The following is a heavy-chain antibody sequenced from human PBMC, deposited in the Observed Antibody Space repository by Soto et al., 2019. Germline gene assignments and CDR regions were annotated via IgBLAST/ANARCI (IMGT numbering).Heavy chain of an antibody. CDR3: ARLGATSDY. CDR1: GGSIRSSNYY. J-gene: IGHJ4*02. CDR2: IHYSGST. V-gene: IGHV4-39*01. D-gene: IGHD3-16*01. Sequence: QLQLQESGPGLVKPSETLSLTCTVSGGSIRSSNYYWGWIRQPPGKGLEWIGGIHYSGSTYYDPSLKTRVTIPVDTPKKQSALKLSCETAADTAVYYCARLGATSDYWGQGALVTVAS.